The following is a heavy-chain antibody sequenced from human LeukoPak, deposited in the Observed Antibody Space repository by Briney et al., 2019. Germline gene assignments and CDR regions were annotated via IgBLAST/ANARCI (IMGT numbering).Heavy chain of an antibody. V-gene: IGHV3-48*04. CDR1: GFTFSSYS. J-gene: IGHJ6*03. Sequence: GGSLRLSCAASGFTFSSYSMMWVRQAPGKGLEWVSYISSSGSTIYYADSVKGRFTISRDNAKNSLYLQMNSLRAEDTAVYYCARDTAMVRNYYYYMDVWGKGTTVTVSS. CDR2: ISSSGSTI. CDR3: ARDTAMVRNYYYYMDV. D-gene: IGHD5-18*01.